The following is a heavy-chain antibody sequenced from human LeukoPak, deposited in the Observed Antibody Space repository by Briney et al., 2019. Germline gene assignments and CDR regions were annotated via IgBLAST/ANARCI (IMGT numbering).Heavy chain of an antibody. CDR1: GFTFSNAW. J-gene: IGHJ5*02. CDR2: IKSKTDGGTT. CDR3: TTVVVVAAAMFHNWFDP. D-gene: IGHD2-2*01. V-gene: IGHV3-15*01. Sequence: GSLSLTCAASGFTFSNAWRSWVRQAPGKGLEWVGRIKSKTDGGTTDYPATVKGRFTISRDESKNTLYLQMNSLKTEDTAVYYCTTVVVVAAAMFHNWFDPWGQGTLVTVSS.